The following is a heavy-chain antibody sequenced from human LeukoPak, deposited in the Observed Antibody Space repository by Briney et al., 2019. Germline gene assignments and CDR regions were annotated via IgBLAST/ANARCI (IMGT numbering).Heavy chain of an antibody. V-gene: IGHV3-30*03. Sequence: PGKSLRLSCEASGFTFSTYGMHWVRQAPGKGLEWVAVVSYDGTNKYYEDSVKGRFTISRDNSKNTLYVQMDDLRAEDTAVYYCTRYNNDHFDYWGQGTLVTVSS. CDR1: GFTFSTYG. J-gene: IGHJ4*02. D-gene: IGHD1-14*01. CDR3: TRYNNDHFDY. CDR2: VSYDGTNK.